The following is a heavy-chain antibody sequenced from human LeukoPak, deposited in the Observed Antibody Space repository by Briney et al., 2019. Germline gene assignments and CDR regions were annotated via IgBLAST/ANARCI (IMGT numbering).Heavy chain of an antibody. V-gene: IGHV1-18*01. CDR3: ARALYHTFDY. Sequence: ASVKVSCKASGYTFTNYGFNWVRQARGQGLEWMGWISADNGNTNYVQKFQGRVTMTTDTSTSTAYMELRSLRSDDTAVYYCARALYHTFDYWGQGTLVTVSS. D-gene: IGHD2-2*01. CDR2: ISADNGNT. J-gene: IGHJ4*02. CDR1: GYTFTNYG.